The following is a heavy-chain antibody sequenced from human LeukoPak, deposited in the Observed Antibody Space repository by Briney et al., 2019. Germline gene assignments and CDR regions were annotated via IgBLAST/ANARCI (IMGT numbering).Heavy chain of an antibody. Sequence: GRSLRLSCAASGFTFSSYGMHWVRQAPGKGLEWVAVISYAGSNKYSADSVKGRFTISRDNSKNTLYLQMNSLRAEDTAVYYCANSDSIDYYYYGMDVWGQGTTVTVSS. CDR1: GFTFSSYG. CDR2: ISYAGSNK. D-gene: IGHD4-11*01. CDR3: ANSDSIDYYYYGMDV. J-gene: IGHJ6*02. V-gene: IGHV3-30*18.